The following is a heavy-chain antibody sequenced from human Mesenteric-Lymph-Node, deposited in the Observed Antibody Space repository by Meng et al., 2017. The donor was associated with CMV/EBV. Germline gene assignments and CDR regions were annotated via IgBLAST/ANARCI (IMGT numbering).Heavy chain of an antibody. CDR2: ISHSGSTI. CDR3: ARDVTLFGVSQGDGVDV. V-gene: IGHV3-11*01. J-gene: IGHJ6*02. CDR1: GFTFGNYY. D-gene: IGHD3-3*01. Sequence: GGSLRLSCEASGFTFGNYYMNWIRLTPGRGLEWVAFISHSGSTISYTDAVKGRFTISRDNAKKSLYLQMNNLRAGDTAIYYCARDVTLFGVSQGDGVDVWGQGTTVTVSS.